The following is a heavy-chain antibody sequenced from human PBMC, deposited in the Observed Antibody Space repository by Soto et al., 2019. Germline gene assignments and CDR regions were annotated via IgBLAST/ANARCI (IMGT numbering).Heavy chain of an antibody. J-gene: IGHJ1*01. D-gene: IGHD6-19*01. CDR2: LIPIHGIA. Sequence: QVQLVQSGAEVKKPGSSVKVSCKVSGGTFSSYTISWLRHAPGQGLEWMGRLIPIHGIANYAQKFKGSVTITADKSEGTAYMELSSLRSEDTAVYYCARDRIAVAGTARGEYFQHWGKGTLVTVSS. CDR1: GGTFSSYT. CDR3: ARDRIAVAGTARGEYFQH. V-gene: IGHV1-69*08.